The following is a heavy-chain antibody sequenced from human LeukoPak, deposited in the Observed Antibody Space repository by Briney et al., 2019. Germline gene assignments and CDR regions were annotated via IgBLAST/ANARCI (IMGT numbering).Heavy chain of an antibody. CDR3: ARGSCSGGSCYPALAYYFDY. CDR1: GGTFSSYA. J-gene: IGHJ4*02. V-gene: IGHV1-69*04. Sequence: ASVKVSFKASGGTFSSYAISWVRQAPGQGLEWMGRIFPIFGIANYAQKFQGRVTITADKSTSTAYMELSSLRSEDTAVYYCARGSCSGGSCYPALAYYFDYWGQGTLVTVSS. D-gene: IGHD2-15*01. CDR2: IFPIFGIA.